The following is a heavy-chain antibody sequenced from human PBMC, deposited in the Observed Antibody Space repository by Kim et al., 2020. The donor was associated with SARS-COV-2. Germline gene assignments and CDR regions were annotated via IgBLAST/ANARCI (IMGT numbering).Heavy chain of an antibody. J-gene: IGHJ4*02. D-gene: IGHD3-10*01. Sequence: ASVKVSCKASGYTFTGYYMHWVRQAPGQGLEWMGRINPNSGGTNYAQKFQGRVTMTRDTSISTAYMELSRLRSDDTAVYYCARAYGSGSYSFVQNYWGQGTLVTVSS. CDR2: INPNSGGT. V-gene: IGHV1-2*06. CDR1: GYTFTGYY. CDR3: ARAYGSGSYSFVQNY.